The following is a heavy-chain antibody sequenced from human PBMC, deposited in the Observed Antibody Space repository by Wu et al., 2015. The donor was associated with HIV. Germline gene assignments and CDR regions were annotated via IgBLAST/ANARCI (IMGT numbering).Heavy chain of an antibody. CDR3: ATERERTGDSAFDI. V-gene: IGHV4-34*01. Sequence: QVQLQQWGAGLLKPSETLSLTCAVYGGSFSGYYWSWIRQPPGKGLEWIGEINHSGSTNYNPSLKSRVTISVDTSKNQFSLKLSSVTAADTAVYYCATERERTGDSAFDIWGQGTMVTVSS. CDR1: GGSFSGYY. J-gene: IGHJ3*02. CDR2: INHSGST. D-gene: IGHD7-27*01.